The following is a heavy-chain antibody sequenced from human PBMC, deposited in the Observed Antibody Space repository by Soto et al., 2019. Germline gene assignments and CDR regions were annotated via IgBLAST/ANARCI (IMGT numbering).Heavy chain of an antibody. CDR2: IIPIFGTA. Sequence: GASVKVSCKPSGGTFSTYTLAWVRQAPGQGLEWVGGIIPIFGTANYPQKFKGRVTITADESTSTAYMELSSLRSEDTAVYYCARSQDSSGYWNSCFDPWGQGTLVTVSS. J-gene: IGHJ5*02. CDR1: GGTFSTYT. CDR3: ARSQDSSGYWNSCFDP. V-gene: IGHV1-69*13. D-gene: IGHD3-22*01.